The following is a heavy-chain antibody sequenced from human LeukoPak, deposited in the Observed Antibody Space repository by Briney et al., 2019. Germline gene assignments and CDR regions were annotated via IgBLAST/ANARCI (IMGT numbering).Heavy chain of an antibody. CDR1: GGSISSYY. D-gene: IGHD1-26*01. CDR2: IYYSGST. Sequence: SETLSLTCTVSGGSISSYYWSWIRQPPGKGLEWIGYIYYSGSTNYNPSLKSRVTISVDTSKNQFSLKLGSVTAADTAVYYCATYDGSYYHYYFDYWGQGTLVTVSS. V-gene: IGHV4-59*08. CDR3: ATYDGSYYHYYFDY. J-gene: IGHJ4*02.